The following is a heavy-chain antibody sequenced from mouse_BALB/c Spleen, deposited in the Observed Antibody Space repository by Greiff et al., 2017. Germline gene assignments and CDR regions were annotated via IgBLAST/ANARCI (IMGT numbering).Heavy chain of an antibody. D-gene: IGHD2-2*01. V-gene: IGHV10-1*02. CDR1: GFTFNTYA. CDR2: IRSKSNNYAT. Sequence: EVQLVESGGGLVQPKGSLKLSCAASGFTFNTYAMNWVRQAPGKGLEWVARIRSKSNNYATYYADSVKDRFTISRDDSQSMLYLQMNNLKTEDTAMYYCVREGMRLPYYYAMDYWGQGTSVTVSS. CDR3: VREGMRLPYYYAMDY. J-gene: IGHJ4*01.